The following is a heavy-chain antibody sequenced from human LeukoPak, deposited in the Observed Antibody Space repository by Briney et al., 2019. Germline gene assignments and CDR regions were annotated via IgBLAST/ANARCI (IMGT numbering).Heavy chain of an antibody. Sequence: ASVKVSCKASGYTFTSYYMHWVRQAPGQGLEWMGIINPSGGSTSYAQKFQGRVTMTRDMSTSTVYMELSSLRSEDTAVYYCATGYYDSSGYSPLDYWGQGTLVTVSS. D-gene: IGHD3-22*01. CDR3: ATGYYDSSGYSPLDY. J-gene: IGHJ4*02. V-gene: IGHV1-46*01. CDR2: INPSGGST. CDR1: GYTFTSYY.